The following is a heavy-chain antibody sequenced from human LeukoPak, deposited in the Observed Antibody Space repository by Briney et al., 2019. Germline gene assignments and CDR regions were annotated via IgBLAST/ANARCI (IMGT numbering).Heavy chain of an antibody. CDR2: ISWNSGSI. CDR1: GFTFDDYA. J-gene: IGHJ6*02. CDR3: AKDNSSGWPLGYGMDV. D-gene: IGHD6-19*01. Sequence: GGSLRLSCAASGFTFDDYAMHWVRQAPGKGLEWVSGISWNSGSIGYADSVKGRFTISRDNAKNSLYLQMNSLRAEDTALYYCAKDNSSGWPLGYGMDVWGQGATVTVSS. V-gene: IGHV3-9*01.